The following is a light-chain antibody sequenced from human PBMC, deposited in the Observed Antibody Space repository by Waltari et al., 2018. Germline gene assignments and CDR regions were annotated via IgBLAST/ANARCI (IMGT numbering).Light chain of an antibody. Sequence: DIQMTQSPSSLPPSVGDRVTITCRSSQSITNYCNWYQHKPGEAPKLLVYVASNLQRGVPSRFSGSGSETDFTLTISSLQLEDFATYYCQQSYNAPYTFGQGTNVEIK. CDR3: QQSYNAPYT. J-gene: IGKJ2*01. CDR2: VAS. V-gene: IGKV1-39*01. CDR1: QSITNY.